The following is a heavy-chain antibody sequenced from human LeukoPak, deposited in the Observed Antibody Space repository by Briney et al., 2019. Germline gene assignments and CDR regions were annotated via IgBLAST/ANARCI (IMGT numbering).Heavy chain of an antibody. CDR1: GFSFRSYA. V-gene: IGHV3-30*09. J-gene: IGHJ4*02. CDR3: AKVGSLYYYDSSGSLDY. CDR2: ISHDDKNA. Sequence: GGSLRLSCAASGFSFRSYAMHWVRQGPGKGLEWVAFISHDDKNANYADSVKGRFAISRDNSKNTLYLQMNSLRAEDTAVYYCAKVGSLYYYDSSGSLDYWGQGTLVTVSS. D-gene: IGHD3-22*01.